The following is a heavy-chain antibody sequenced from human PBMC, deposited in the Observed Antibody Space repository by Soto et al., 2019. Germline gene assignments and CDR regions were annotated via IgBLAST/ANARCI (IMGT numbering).Heavy chain of an antibody. J-gene: IGHJ3*02. CDR1: GFTFSSYA. CDR2: ISGRGVTT. D-gene: IGHD2-15*01. V-gene: IGHV3-23*01. Sequence: EMQLLESGGDLVQPGGSLRLSCAASGFTFSSYAMTWVRQAPGKGLEYVSAISGRGVTTYYADSMKGRFTISRDNSKNTLYLQLTSLSADDTAVYYCAKDRDDIGMVDAFEIWGQGTMVTVSS. CDR3: AKDRDDIGMVDAFEI.